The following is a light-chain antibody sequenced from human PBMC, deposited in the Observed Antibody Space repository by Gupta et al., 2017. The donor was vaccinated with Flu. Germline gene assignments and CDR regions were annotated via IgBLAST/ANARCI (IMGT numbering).Light chain of an antibody. CDR2: STN. CDR1: SGSVSGNNY. V-gene: IGLV8-61*01. J-gene: IGLJ3*02. CDR3: RLYLGSGNWV. Sequence: QTVGTQEHSFLVSPEGTVTLTYRFTSGSVSGNNYPSWYQQSPGQTPRTLIHSTNTRSSGVPDRFSGSILGNKASLTITGPQADDEAHYYCRLYLGSGNWVFGGGTYLAVL.